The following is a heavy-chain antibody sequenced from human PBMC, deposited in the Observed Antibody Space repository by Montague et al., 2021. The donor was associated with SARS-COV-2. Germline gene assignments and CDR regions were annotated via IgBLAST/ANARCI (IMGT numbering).Heavy chain of an antibody. V-gene: IGHV3-23*01. CDR3: AKDTFYCSGGNCNSSNDAFEL. J-gene: IGHJ3*01. D-gene: IGHD2-15*01. CDR2: MNSGGRNT. Sequence: SLRLSCAASGFAFNTYPMSWVRQAPGKGLEWVSAMNSGGRNTYYADSVKGRFTISRDNPKQTLYLQMKNLRAEDTAIYFCAKDTFYCSGGNCNSSNDAFELWGQGTMVTGSS. CDR1: GFAFNTYP.